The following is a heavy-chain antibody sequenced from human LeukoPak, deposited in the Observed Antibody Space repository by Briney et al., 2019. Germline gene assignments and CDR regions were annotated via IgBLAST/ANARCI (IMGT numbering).Heavy chain of an antibody. V-gene: IGHV4-31*03. J-gene: IGHJ4*02. CDR1: GGSISSGGYY. CDR3: AGAVSGHYYDSTGADY. D-gene: IGHD3-22*01. CDR2: IYYSGST. Sequence: SETLSLTCTVSGGSISSGGYYWSWIRQHPGKGLEWIGYIYYSGSTYYNPSLKSRVTISVDTSKNQFSLKLSSVTAADTAVYYCAGAVSGHYYDSTGADYWGQGTLVTVSS.